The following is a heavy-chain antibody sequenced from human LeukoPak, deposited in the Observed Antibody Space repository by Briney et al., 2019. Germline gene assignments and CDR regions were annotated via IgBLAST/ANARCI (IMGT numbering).Heavy chain of an antibody. D-gene: IGHD6-19*01. CDR3: TRDLGIAVAVGG. CDR2: IYSGGST. Sequence: GGSLRLPCTVSGFTVSNNYMTWVRQAPGKGLEWVSVIYSGGSTYYADSVKGRFTISRDNSKNTLYLQMNSLRAEDTAVYYCTRDLGIAVAVGGWGQGTLVTVSS. J-gene: IGHJ4*02. CDR1: GFTVSNNY. V-gene: IGHV3-66*01.